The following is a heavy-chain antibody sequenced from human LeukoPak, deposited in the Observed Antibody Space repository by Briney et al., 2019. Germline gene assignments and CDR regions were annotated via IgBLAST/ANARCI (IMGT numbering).Heavy chain of an antibody. J-gene: IGHJ5*02. CDR3: ANLVVITTNWFDP. V-gene: IGHV3-23*01. CDR2: IRGSGGST. Sequence: GGSLRLSCAASGFTFSSYAMSWVRQAPGKGLEWVSTIRGSGGSTYYPDSVKGRFTISRDNSKNTLYLQMNSLRAEGTAVYYCANLVVITTNWFDPWGQGTLVTVSS. CDR1: GFTFSSYA. D-gene: IGHD3-22*01.